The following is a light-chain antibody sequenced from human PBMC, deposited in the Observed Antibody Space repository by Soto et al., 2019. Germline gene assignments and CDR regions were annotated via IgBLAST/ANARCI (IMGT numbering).Light chain of an antibody. CDR2: GNN. CDR3: QSYDTTLSVV. V-gene: IGLV1-40*01. CDR1: NSNIGADSD. Sequence: QTVVTQPPSVSGAPGQRVTISCTGSNSNIGADSDVHWYQHLPGTAPKLLIYGNNNRPSGVPDRFSGSKSGTSASLAITGLQPEDAADYYCQSYDTTLSVVFGGGTKLTVL. J-gene: IGLJ3*02.